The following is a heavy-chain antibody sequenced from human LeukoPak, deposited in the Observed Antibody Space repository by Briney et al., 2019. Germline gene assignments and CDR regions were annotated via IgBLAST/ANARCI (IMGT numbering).Heavy chain of an antibody. D-gene: IGHD3-3*01. CDR2: IYYSGST. CDR3: ARPTTLFWSGVDY. V-gene: IGHV4-59*01. J-gene: IGHJ4*02. CDR1: GGSISSYY. Sequence: PSETLSLTCTVSGGSISSYYWSWIRQPPGKGLEWIGYIYYSGSTNYNPSLKSRVTISVDTSKNQFSLKLSSVTAADTAVYYCARPTTLFWSGVDYWGQGTLVTVSS.